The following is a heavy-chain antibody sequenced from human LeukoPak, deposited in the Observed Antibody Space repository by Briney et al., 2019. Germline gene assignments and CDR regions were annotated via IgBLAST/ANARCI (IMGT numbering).Heavy chain of an antibody. J-gene: IGHJ4*02. CDR1: GGTFSSYA. Sequence: ASVKVSCKASGGTFSSYAISWVRQAPGQGLEWMGGIIPIFGTANYAQKFQGKVTITADESTSTAYMELSSLRSEDTAVYYCARDNGGNIDYWGQGTLVTVSS. V-gene: IGHV1-69*13. CDR3: ARDNGGNIDY. CDR2: IIPIFGTA. D-gene: IGHD4-23*01.